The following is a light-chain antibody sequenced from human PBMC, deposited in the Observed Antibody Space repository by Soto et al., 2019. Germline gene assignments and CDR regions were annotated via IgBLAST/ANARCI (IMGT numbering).Light chain of an antibody. CDR2: DVS. Sequence: DIQMTQSPSPLSASVGDRVTISCRASHSISDWLAWYQQKPGRAPKLLIYDVSSLKSGVPSRFSGSGSGTEFTLTISSLQPDDFATYYCQQYNSYSITLGQGTRLEIK. J-gene: IGKJ5*01. CDR3: QQYNSYSIT. CDR1: HSISDW. V-gene: IGKV1-5*01.